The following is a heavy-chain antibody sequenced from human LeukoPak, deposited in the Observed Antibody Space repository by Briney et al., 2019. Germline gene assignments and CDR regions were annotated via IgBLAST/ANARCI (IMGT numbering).Heavy chain of an antibody. V-gene: IGHV3-7*04. D-gene: IGHD1-1*01. J-gene: IGHJ4*02. CDR2: IKQDGSEK. CDR3: VRVGNGNFGFALDY. Sequence: GGSLRLSCAASGFTFSSYWMTWVRQAPGKGLEWVAKIKQDGSEKYYVDSVKGRFTISRDNAKNSLYLQMNSLGAEDTAVYYCVRVGNGNFGFALDYWGQGILVTVSS. CDR1: GFTFSSYW.